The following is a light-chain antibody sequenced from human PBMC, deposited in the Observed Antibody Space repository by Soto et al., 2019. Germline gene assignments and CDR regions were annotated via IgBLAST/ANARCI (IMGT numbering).Light chain of an antibody. CDR1: QGISSY. V-gene: IGKV1-8*01. CDR2: AAS. J-gene: IGKJ1*01. CDR3: QQYYSYPDA. Sequence: AIRMTQSPSSFSASTGDRVTITCRASQGISSYLAWYQQKPGKAPKLLIYAASTLQSGVPSGFSGRGSGTDFPLPISCLQSEDFATYYCQQYYSYPDAFGQGTKVEIK.